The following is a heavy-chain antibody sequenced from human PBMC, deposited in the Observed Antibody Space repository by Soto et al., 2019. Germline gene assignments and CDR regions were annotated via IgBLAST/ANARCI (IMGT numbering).Heavy chain of an antibody. CDR1: GDSVCSNTSA. J-gene: IGHJ4*01. V-gene: IGHV6-1*01. CDR2: TYYRSKWYN. D-gene: IGHD1-26*01. Sequence: SQKLSPTCAISGDSVCSNTSAWNWIRHSPSRGLELLGRTYYRSKWYNDYAVTVKSRIAINPDTSKNQFSLHLNSVTPDDTALYYCVRHLGFDFDHWGHGRQVNVSS. CDR3: VRHLGFDFDH.